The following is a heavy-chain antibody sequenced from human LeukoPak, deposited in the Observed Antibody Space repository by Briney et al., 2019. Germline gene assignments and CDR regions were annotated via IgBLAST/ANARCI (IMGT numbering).Heavy chain of an antibody. V-gene: IGHV1-2*02. CDR2: INPNSGGT. Sequence: GASVKVSCKASGYTFTGYYMHWVRQAPGQGLEWMGWINPNSGGTNYAQKFQGRVTMTRDTSISTAYMELSRLRSDDTAVYYCARDHGFRIAVAGPCDYWGQGTLVTVSS. CDR1: GYTFTGYY. J-gene: IGHJ4*02. D-gene: IGHD6-19*01. CDR3: ARDHGFRIAVAGPCDY.